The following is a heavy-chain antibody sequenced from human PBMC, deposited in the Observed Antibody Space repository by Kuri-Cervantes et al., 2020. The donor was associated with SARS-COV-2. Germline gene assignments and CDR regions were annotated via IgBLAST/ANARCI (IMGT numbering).Heavy chain of an antibody. CDR3: ASPAVSRGYYFDY. D-gene: IGHD3-3*02. CDR1: GGSISSYY. CDR2: IYYSGST. Sequence: GSLRLSCTVSGGSISSYYWSWIRQPPGKGLEWIGYIYYSGSTNYNPSLKSRVTISVDTSKNQFSLKLSSVTAADTAVYYCASPAVSRGYYFDYWGQGTLVTVSS. J-gene: IGHJ4*02. V-gene: IGHV4-59*08.